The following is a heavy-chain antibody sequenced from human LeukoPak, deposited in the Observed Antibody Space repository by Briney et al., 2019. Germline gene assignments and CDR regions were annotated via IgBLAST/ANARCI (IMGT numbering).Heavy chain of an antibody. CDR2: IKQDGSEK. J-gene: IGHJ4*02. D-gene: IGHD5-24*01. Sequence: GGSLRLSCAASGFTFSSYGMHWVRQAPGKGLECVANIKQDGSEKYYVDSMKGRFTISRDNAKNSLYLQMNSLRAEDTAVYYCARVARVGGGYGYNSGLFDYWGQGTLVTVSS. CDR1: GFTFSSYG. CDR3: ARVARVGGGYGYNSGLFDY. V-gene: IGHV3-7*01.